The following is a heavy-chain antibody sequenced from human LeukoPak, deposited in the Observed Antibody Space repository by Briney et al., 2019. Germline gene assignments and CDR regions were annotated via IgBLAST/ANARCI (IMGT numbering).Heavy chain of an antibody. D-gene: IGHD3-10*01. V-gene: IGHV3-7*01. CDR1: GFTFSRYW. CDR3: ARSGRGVDSFYFYMDV. Sequence: GGSLRLSCAASGFTFSRYWMSWVRQAPGKGLEWVANIKHDGSEKQDGSEKNYVDSVKGRFTISRDNAKNSLYLQMNSLRAEDTAVYYCARSGRGVDSFYFYMDVWGKGTTVTVSS. J-gene: IGHJ6*03. CDR2: IKHDGSEKQDGSEK.